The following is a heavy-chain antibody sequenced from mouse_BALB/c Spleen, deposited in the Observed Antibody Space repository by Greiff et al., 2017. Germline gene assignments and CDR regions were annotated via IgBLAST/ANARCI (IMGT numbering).Heavy chain of an antibody. CDR3: ARIGGGYVRYFDV. V-gene: IGHV8-8*01. CDR1: GFSLSTSGMG. Sequence: QVTLKESGPGILQPSQTLSLTCSFSGFSLSTSGMGVGWIRQPSGKGLEWLAHIWWDDDKRYNPALKSRLTISKDTSSNQVFLKIASVDTADTATYYCARIGGGYVRYFDVWGAGTTVTVSS. J-gene: IGHJ1*01. CDR2: IWWDDDK. D-gene: IGHD1-2*01.